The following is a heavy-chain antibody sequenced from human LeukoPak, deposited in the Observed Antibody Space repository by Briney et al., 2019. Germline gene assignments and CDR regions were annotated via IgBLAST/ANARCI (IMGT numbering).Heavy chain of an antibody. J-gene: IGHJ5*02. V-gene: IGHV4-38-2*02. CDR2: IYHSGST. CDR3: AKKGAAEYSSSSMGFDP. CDR1: GYSISSGYY. D-gene: IGHD6-6*01. Sequence: SETLSLTCTVSGYSISSGYYWGWIRQPPGKGLEWIGSIYHSGSTYYNPSLKSRVTISVDTSKNQFSLKLSSVTAADTAVYYCAKKGAAEYSSSSMGFDPWGQGTLVTVSS.